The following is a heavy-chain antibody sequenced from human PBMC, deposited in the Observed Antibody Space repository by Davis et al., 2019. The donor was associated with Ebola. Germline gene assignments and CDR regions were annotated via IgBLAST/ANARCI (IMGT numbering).Heavy chain of an antibody. CDR3: ARSSIAARPGYYYGMDV. D-gene: IGHD6-6*01. CDR2: ISSSGNTI. Sequence: GESLKISCAASGFTFSSYELNWVRQAPGKGLEWVSYISSSGNTIYYADSVKGRFTISRDNAKNSLYLQMNSLRAEDTAVYYCARSSIAARPGYYYGMDVWGQGTTVTVSS. J-gene: IGHJ6*02. CDR1: GFTFSSYE. V-gene: IGHV3-48*03.